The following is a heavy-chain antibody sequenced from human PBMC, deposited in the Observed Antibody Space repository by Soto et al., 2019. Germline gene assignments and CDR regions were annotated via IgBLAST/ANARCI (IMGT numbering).Heavy chain of an antibody. CDR1: GFTFSGSA. V-gene: IGHV3-73*01. D-gene: IGHD3-16*02. J-gene: IGHJ5*02. Sequence: LRLSCAASGFTFSGSAMHWVRQASGKGLEWVGRIRSKANSYATAYVASVKGRFTISRDDSKNTAYLQMNSLRAEDTAVYYCARYRSLDPWGQGILVTVSS. CDR2: IRSKANSYAT. CDR3: ARYRSLDP.